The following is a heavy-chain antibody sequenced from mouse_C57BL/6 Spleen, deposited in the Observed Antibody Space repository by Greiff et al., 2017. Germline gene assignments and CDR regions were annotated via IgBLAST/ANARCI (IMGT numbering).Heavy chain of an antibody. Sequence: VQLQQPGAELVKPGASVKLSCKASGYTFTSYWMHWVKQRPGQGLEWIGEIDPSDSYTNYNQKFKGKSTLTVDKSSSTAYMQLSSLTSEDSAVYYCARRRGTGSYYYAMDYWGQGTSVTVSS. V-gene: IGHV1-69*01. CDR3: ARRRGTGSYYYAMDY. D-gene: IGHD4-1*01. J-gene: IGHJ4*01. CDR1: GYTFTSYW. CDR2: IDPSDSYT.